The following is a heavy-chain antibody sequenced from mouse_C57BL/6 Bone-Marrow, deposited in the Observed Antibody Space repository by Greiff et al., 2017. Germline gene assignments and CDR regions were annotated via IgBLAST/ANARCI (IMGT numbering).Heavy chain of an antibody. Sequence: VQLQQSGPELVKPGASVKIPCKASGYTFTDYNMDWVKQSHGKSLEWIGDINPNNGGTIYNQKFKGKATLTVDKSSSTAYMGLRSLTSEDTAVYYCAIKAYYYGSSYQGYFDVWGTGTTVTVSS. CDR3: AIKAYYYGSSYQGYFDV. CDR1: GYTFTDYN. V-gene: IGHV1-18*01. J-gene: IGHJ1*03. CDR2: INPNNGGT. D-gene: IGHD1-1*01.